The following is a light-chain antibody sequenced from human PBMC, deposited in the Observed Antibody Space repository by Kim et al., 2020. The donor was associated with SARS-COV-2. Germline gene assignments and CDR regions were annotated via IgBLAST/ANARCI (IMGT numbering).Light chain of an antibody. CDR1: QSISSW. Sequence: DIQMTQSPSTLSASVGDRVTITCRASQSISSWLAWYQQKPGKAPKLLIYKASSLESGVPSRFSGSGSVTEFTLTISSLQPDDFATYYCQQYNSYPWTFVQGTKVDIK. V-gene: IGKV1-5*03. CDR2: KAS. J-gene: IGKJ1*01. CDR3: QQYNSYPWT.